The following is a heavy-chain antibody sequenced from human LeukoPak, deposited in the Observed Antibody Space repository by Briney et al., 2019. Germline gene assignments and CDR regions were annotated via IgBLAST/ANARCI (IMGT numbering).Heavy chain of an antibody. CDR3: ARGYDPRRGYYYYYMDV. J-gene: IGHJ6*03. Sequence: SGTLSLTCTVSGDSISNYYWSWIRQPPGRGLEWIGYIYYSGSTNYNPSLKSRVTISVDTSKNQFSLKLSSVTAADTAVYYCARGYDPRRGYYYYYMDVWGKGTTVTISS. CDR1: GDSISNYY. CDR2: IYYSGST. V-gene: IGHV4-59*01. D-gene: IGHD1-14*01.